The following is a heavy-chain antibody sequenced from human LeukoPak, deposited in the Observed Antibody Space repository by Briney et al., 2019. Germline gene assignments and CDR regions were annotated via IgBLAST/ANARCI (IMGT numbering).Heavy chain of an antibody. Sequence: GGSLRLSXAASGFTFSSYWMSWVRQAPGKGLEWVANIKQDGSEKYYVDSVKGRFTISRDNAKNSLYLQMNSLRAEDTAVYYCARDLEMATIGYAFDIWGQETMVTVSS. V-gene: IGHV3-7*01. CDR2: IKQDGSEK. CDR1: GFTFSSYW. D-gene: IGHD5-24*01. J-gene: IGHJ3*02. CDR3: ARDLEMATIGYAFDI.